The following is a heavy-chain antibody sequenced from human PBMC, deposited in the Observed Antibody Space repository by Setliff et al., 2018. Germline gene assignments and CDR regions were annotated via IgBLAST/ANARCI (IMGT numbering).Heavy chain of an antibody. CDR2: VYYSGST. V-gene: IGHV4-39*07. CDR3: AGVRIVATEMLYYFDY. D-gene: IGHD5-12*01. Sequence: SETLSLTCTVSGGSISSSSYYWGWIRQPPGKGLGWIGSVYYSGSTYYNPSLKSLVTISVDTSKNQFSLKLRSVTAADTAVYSCAGVRIVATEMLYYFDYWGQGTLVTVSS. CDR1: GGSISSSSYY. J-gene: IGHJ4*02.